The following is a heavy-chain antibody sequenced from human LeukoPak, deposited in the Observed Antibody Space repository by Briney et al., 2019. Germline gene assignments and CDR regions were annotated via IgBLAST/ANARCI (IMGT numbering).Heavy chain of an antibody. J-gene: IGHJ4*02. CDR2: IKQDGSEK. Sequence: GGSLRLSCAASGFTFSSYAMSWVRQAPGKGLEWVANIKQDGSEKYYVDSVKGRFTISRDNAKNSLYLQMNSLRAEDTAVYYCARGPENFWSGYHLDYWGQGTLVTVSS. CDR3: ARGPENFWSGYHLDY. V-gene: IGHV3-7*01. CDR1: GFTFSSYA. D-gene: IGHD3-3*01.